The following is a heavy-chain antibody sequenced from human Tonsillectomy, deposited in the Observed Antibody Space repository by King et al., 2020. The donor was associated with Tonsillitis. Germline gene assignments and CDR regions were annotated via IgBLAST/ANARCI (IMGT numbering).Heavy chain of an antibody. V-gene: IGHV1-69*01. CDR1: GGTFSSYA. Sequence: QLVQSGAEVKKPGSSVKVSCKASGGTFSSYAISWVRQAPGQGLEWMGGIIPIFGTGNYAQKFQGRGTITADESTSTAYMELSSLRSEDTAVYYCARGERYYGSGSYPGLDYWGQGTLVTVSS. D-gene: IGHD3-10*01. J-gene: IGHJ4*02. CDR3: ARGERYYGSGSYPGLDY. CDR2: IIPIFGTG.